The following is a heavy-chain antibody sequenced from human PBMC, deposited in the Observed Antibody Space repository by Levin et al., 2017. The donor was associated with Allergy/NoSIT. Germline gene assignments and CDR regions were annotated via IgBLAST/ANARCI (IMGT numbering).Heavy chain of an antibody. D-gene: IGHD3-16*02. CDR2: SHTSGTT. CDR1: GGSMSSHY. J-gene: IGHJ4*02. V-gene: IGHV4-59*11. CDR3: ARGLAFGGVLVRE. Sequence: SETLSLTCTVSGGSMSSHYWGWIRQPPGKGLEWVAYSHTSGTTNYNSSLKSRFTISVDTSKNQFSLQLTSVTAADTAVYFCARGLAFGGVLVREWGQGTLVVVSS.